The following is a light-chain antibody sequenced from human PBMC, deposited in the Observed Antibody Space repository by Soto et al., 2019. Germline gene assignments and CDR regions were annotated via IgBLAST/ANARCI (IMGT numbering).Light chain of an antibody. Sequence: QSALTQPRSVSASPGQSVAISCTGTSSDVGGYNYVSWYQQHPGKAPKLMIYDVTKRPSGVPDRFSGSKSGNTASLTISGLQAEDEADYSCCSYAGSYTLVFGGGTKLTVL. CDR2: DVT. CDR1: SSDVGGYNY. J-gene: IGLJ2*01. CDR3: CSYAGSYTLV. V-gene: IGLV2-11*01.